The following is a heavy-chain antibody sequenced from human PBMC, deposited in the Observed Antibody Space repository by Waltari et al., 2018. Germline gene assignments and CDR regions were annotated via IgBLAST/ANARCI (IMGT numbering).Heavy chain of an antibody. CDR3: ARAFSYYYGSGSPRNSGAFDI. CDR2: IYYSGST. Sequence: QLQLQESGPGLVKPSETLSLTCTVSGGSISSSSYYWDWIRQPPGKGLEWIGSIYYSGSTYYNPSLRSRFPISVDTSKNQFSLKLSSVTAADTAVYYCARAFSYYYGSGSPRNSGAFDIWGQGTMVTVSS. J-gene: IGHJ3*02. D-gene: IGHD3-10*01. CDR1: GGSISSSSYY. V-gene: IGHV4-39*07.